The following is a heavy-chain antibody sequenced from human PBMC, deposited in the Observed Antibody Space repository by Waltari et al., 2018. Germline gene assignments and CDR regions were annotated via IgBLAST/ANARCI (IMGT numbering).Heavy chain of an antibody. CDR2: IIPIFGIA. J-gene: IGHJ3*02. Sequence: QVQLVQSGAEVKKPGSSVKVSCKASGGTFSSYAISWVRQAPGQGLEWMGGIIPIFGIANYAQKFQGRVTITTDESTSTAYMELSSLRSEDTAVYYCATIRYFAGTDAFDIWGQGTMVTVSS. CDR1: GGTFSSYA. D-gene: IGHD3-9*01. CDR3: ATIRYFAGTDAFDI. V-gene: IGHV1-69*05.